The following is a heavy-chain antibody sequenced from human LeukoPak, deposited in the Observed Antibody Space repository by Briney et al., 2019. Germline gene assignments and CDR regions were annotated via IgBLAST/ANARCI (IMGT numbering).Heavy chain of an antibody. V-gene: IGHV3-21*01. Sequence: GGSLRLSCAASGFTFSSYSMNWVRQAPGKGLEWVSSISSSNSYIYYADSVKGRFTISRDNAKNSLYLQMNSLRAEDTAVYYCARDPGLNLNYYYYGMDVWGQGTTVTVSS. J-gene: IGHJ6*02. D-gene: IGHD3-10*01. CDR2: ISSSNSYI. CDR3: ARDPGLNLNYYYYGMDV. CDR1: GFTFSSYS.